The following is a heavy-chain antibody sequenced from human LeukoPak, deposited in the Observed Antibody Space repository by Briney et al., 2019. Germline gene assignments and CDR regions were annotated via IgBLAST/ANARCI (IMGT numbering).Heavy chain of an antibody. J-gene: IGHJ2*01. CDR2: IYYSGST. CDR3: ARRSEPEYSSSWYRGTSKGYFDL. Sequence: SETLSLTCTVSGGSISSSGYYWGWIRQPPGKGLEWIGSIYYSGSTYYNPSLKSRVTISVDTSKNQFPLKLSSVTAADTAVYYCARRSEPEYSSSWYRGTSKGYFDLWGRGTLVTVSS. V-gene: IGHV4-39*01. CDR1: GGSISSSGYY. D-gene: IGHD6-13*01.